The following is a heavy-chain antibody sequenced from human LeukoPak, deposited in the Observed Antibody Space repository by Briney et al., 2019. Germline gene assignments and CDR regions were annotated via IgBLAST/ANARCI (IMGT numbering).Heavy chain of an antibody. D-gene: IGHD4-17*01. J-gene: IGHJ4*02. CDR1: GGTFSSYA. CDR2: IIPILGIA. Sequence: SVKVSCKASGGTFSSYAIRWVRQAPGQGLEWMGRIIPILGIANYAQKFQGRVTITADKSTSTAYMELSSLRSEDTAVYYCARDTPDDYGDYYFDYWGQGTLVTVSS. V-gene: IGHV1-69*04. CDR3: ARDTPDDYGDYYFDY.